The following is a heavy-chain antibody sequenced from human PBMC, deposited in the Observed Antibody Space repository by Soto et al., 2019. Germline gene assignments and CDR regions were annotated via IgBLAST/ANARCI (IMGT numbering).Heavy chain of an antibody. D-gene: IGHD2-2*01. CDR1: GGTFSSYA. CDR2: IIPISGTA. V-gene: IGHV1-69*01. Sequence: QVQLVQSGAEVKKPGSSVKVSCKASGGTFSSYAISWVRQAPGQGLEWMGGIIPISGTANYAQKFRGRVTISADQSTSTAYMELSSLRAEDTAVYYCASSQGSSTSLEIYYYYYYGMDVWGQGTTVTVSS. J-gene: IGHJ6*02. CDR3: ASSQGSSTSLEIYYYYYYGMDV.